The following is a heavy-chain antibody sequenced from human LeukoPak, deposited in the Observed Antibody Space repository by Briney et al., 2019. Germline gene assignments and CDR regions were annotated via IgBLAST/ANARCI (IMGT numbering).Heavy chain of an antibody. CDR3: TRQGDWNFEF. D-gene: IGHD3/OR15-3a*01. J-gene: IGHJ4*02. V-gene: IGHV3-7*03. CDR2: IRPDGGER. CDR1: GFSSRTHG. Sequence: GESLRLSCTASGFSSRTHGMSWVRQAPGKGLEWVANIRPDGGERYYGDSLKGRFTISRDNDKNSLYLQMNFLRADDTAIYYCTRQGDWNFEFRGQGTLVTVSS.